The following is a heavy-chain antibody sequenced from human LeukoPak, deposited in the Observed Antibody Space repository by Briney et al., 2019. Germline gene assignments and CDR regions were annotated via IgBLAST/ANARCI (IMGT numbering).Heavy chain of an antibody. J-gene: IGHJ5*02. CDR1: GGSISSYY. Sequence: PSETLSLTCTVSGGSISSYYWSWIRQPPGKGLEWIGYIYYSGSTNYNPSLKSRVTISVDTSKNQFSLKLSSVTAADTAVYYCARDQEYCSSTSCYSGVWFDPWGQGTLVTVSS. CDR3: ARDQEYCSSTSCYSGVWFDP. CDR2: IYYSGST. D-gene: IGHD2-2*01. V-gene: IGHV4-59*01.